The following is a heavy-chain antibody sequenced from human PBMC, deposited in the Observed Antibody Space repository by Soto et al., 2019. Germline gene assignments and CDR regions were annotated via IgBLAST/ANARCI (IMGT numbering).Heavy chain of an antibody. Sequence: PGGPMRLYCGASGFTISSYGMHWVRQAPGKGLEWVAVISYDGSNKYYADSVKGRFTISRDNSKNTLYLQMNSLRAEDTAVYYCASFIAAAGPHIPPYGIDVWGQGTTVPSP. V-gene: IGHV3-30*03. J-gene: IGHJ6*02. CDR2: ISYDGSNK. D-gene: IGHD6-13*01. CDR3: ASFIAAAGPHIPPYGIDV. CDR1: GFTISSYG.